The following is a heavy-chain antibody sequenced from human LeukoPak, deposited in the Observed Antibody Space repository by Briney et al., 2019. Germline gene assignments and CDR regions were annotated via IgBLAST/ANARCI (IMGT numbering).Heavy chain of an antibody. CDR1: GGSFSGYY. V-gene: IGHV4-34*01. Sequence: SETLSLTCAVYGGSFSGYYWSWIRQPPGKGLEWIGEINHSGSTNYNPSLKSRVTISVDTSKNQFSLKLSSVTAADTAVYYCARHIAFHANLDYWGQGTLVTVSS. CDR3: ARHIAFHANLDY. D-gene: IGHD3-3*02. J-gene: IGHJ4*02. CDR2: INHSGST.